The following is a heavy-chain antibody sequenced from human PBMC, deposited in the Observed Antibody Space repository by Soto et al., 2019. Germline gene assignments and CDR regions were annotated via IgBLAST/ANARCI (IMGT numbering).Heavy chain of an antibody. V-gene: IGHV4-34*01. D-gene: IGHD3-10*01. CDR1: GGSFSGYY. CDR2: INHSGST. Sequence: SETLSLTCAVYGGSFSGYYWHWIRQPPGKGLEWIGEINHSGSTNYNPSLKSRVTISLDTSKNQFSLKLSSVTAADTAVYYCARGLTMVRGVIGDAFDIWGQGTMVTVSS. CDR3: ARGLTMVRGVIGDAFDI. J-gene: IGHJ3*02.